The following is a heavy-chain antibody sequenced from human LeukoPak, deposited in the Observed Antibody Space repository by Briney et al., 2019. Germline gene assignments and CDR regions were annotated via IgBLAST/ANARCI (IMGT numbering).Heavy chain of an antibody. CDR2: INPSGGST. V-gene: IGHV1-46*01. Sequence: ASVRVSCKAPGYTFTSYYMHWVRQAPGQGLEWMGIINPSGGSTSYAQKFQGRVTMTRDTSTSTVYMELSSLRSEDTAVYYCARDLGGSCIDYWGQGTLVTVSS. J-gene: IGHJ4*02. CDR1: GYTFTSYY. CDR3: ARDLGGSCIDY. D-gene: IGHD2-15*01.